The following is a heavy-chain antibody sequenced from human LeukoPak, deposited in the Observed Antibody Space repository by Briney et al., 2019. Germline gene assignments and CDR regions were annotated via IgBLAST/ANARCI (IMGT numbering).Heavy chain of an antibody. CDR3: ARDSRRYRGLLPYYYYGMDV. CDR2: IKQDGSEK. V-gene: IGHV3-7*01. J-gene: IGHJ6*02. Sequence: GGSLRLSCAASGFTFSSYWMSWVRQAPGKGLEWVANIKQDGSEKYYVDSVKGRFTISRDNAKNSLYLQMNSLRAEDTAVYYCARDSRRYRGLLPYYYYGMDVWGQGTTVTVSS. D-gene: IGHD1-26*01. CDR1: GFTFSSYW.